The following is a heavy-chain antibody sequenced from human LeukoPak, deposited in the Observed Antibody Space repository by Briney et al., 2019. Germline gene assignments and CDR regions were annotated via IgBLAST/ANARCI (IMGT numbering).Heavy chain of an antibody. CDR1: RGSTSTYY. V-gene: IGHV4-4*07. Sequence: SETLSLTCTVSRGSTSTYYWSWIRQPAPKGLEWIGRIYPSGNTHFNPSLMSRVTMSIDTSKNQFSLKLSSVTAANTANYYGARTLHPPNLNWYFDYWGQGILVTVSS. CDR2: IYPSGNT. J-gene: IGHJ4*02. D-gene: IGHD1-1*01. CDR3: ARTLHPPNLNWYFDY.